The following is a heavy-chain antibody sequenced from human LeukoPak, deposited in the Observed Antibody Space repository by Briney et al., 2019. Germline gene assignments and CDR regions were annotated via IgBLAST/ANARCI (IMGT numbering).Heavy chain of an antibody. CDR1: GGSFSGYY. CDR2: IYTSGST. CDR3: AREEEYYYGSGSYFPFDY. Sequence: SETLSLTCAVYGGSFSGYYWSWIRQPAGKGLEWIGRIYTSGSTNYNPSLKSRVTMSVDTSKNQFSLKLSSVTAADTAVYYCAREEEYYYGSGSYFPFDYWGQGTLVTVSS. V-gene: IGHV4-4*07. D-gene: IGHD3-10*01. J-gene: IGHJ4*02.